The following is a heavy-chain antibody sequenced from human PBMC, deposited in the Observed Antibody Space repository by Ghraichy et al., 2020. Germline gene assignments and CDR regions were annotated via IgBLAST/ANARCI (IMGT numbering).Heavy chain of an antibody. D-gene: IGHD6-19*01. V-gene: IGHV3-21*01. Sequence: GRSLRLSCVASGLMFSTNTMNWVRQAPGKGLEWVSSISSSTRYIYYADSVKGRFTISRDTAQNSLYLQMNSLRAEDTAVYYCSRGGGAGTPVLYHMDVWGLGTTVTVSS. J-gene: IGHJ6*02. CDR2: ISSSTRYI. CDR3: SRGGGAGTPVLYHMDV. CDR1: GLMFSTNT.